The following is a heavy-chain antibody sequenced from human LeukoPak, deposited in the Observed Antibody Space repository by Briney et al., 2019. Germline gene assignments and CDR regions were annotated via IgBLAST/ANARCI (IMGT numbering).Heavy chain of an antibody. V-gene: IGHV3-33*08. D-gene: IGHD1-26*01. CDR1: GFTFSSYA. Sequence: AGGSLRLSCAASGFTFSSYAMHWVRQAPGEGLEWVAVIWYDGSNKYYADSVKGRFTISRDNSKDTLYLQMNSLRAEDTAVYYCATDRNSGKYYDYWGQGTLATVSS. CDR2: IWYDGSNK. CDR3: ATDRNSGKYYDY. J-gene: IGHJ4*02.